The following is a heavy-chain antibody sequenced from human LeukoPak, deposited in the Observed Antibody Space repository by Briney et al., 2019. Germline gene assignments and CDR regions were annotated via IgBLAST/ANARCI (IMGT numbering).Heavy chain of an antibody. CDR3: AKGYTSGWSEGYLDY. CDR2: INSVNT. CDR1: GFTLSDYA. J-gene: IGHJ4*02. V-gene: IGHV3-23*03. D-gene: IGHD6-19*01. Sequence: PGGSLRLSCVASGFTLSDYAMNWARQAPGKGLEWVSVINSVNTYYADSVKGRFTISRDSSKSTLYLQMTSLRADDTAVYFCAKGYTSGWSEGYLDYWGQGTLVTVSS.